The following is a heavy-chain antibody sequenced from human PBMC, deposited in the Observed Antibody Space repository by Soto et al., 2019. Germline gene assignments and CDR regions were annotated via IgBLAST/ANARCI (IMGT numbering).Heavy chain of an antibody. Sequence: WESLKISCQGSGYSFNSYLIGWVRPTPGKGLEWMGMIYPGDSDTRYSPSFQAQVTISAHKSISAAFLQWSSLKASDTAMYYCVRPGDSSGWYDYWGQGTLVTVS. CDR2: IYPGDSDT. D-gene: IGHD6-19*01. V-gene: IGHV5-51*01. CDR1: GYSFNSYL. J-gene: IGHJ4*02. CDR3: VRPGDSSGWYDY.